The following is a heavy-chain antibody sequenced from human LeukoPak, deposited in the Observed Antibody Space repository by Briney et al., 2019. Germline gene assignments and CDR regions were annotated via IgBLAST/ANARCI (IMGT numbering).Heavy chain of an antibody. V-gene: IGHV4-34*01. Sequence: PSETLSHTCAVYGGSFSGYYWSWIRQPPGKGLEWIGEINHSGSTNYNPSLKSRVTISVDTSKNQFSLKLSSVTAADTAVCYCARGGKYSSSSFWLDYWGQGTLVTVSS. CDR1: GGSFSGYY. D-gene: IGHD6-6*01. J-gene: IGHJ4*02. CDR3: ARGGKYSSSSFWLDY. CDR2: INHSGST.